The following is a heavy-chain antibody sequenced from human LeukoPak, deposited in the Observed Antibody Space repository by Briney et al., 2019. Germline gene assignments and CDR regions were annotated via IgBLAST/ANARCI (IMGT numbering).Heavy chain of an antibody. CDR3: ASWLATIPNRFDY. J-gene: IGHJ4*02. CDR2: ISYDGSNK. CDR1: GFTFSSYG. V-gene: IGHV3-30*19. Sequence: PGGSLRLSCGASGFTFSSYGMHWVRQAPGKGLEWVAVISYDGSNKYYADSVKGRFTISRDNSKNTLYLQMNSLRAEDTAVYYCASWLATIPNRFDYWGQGTLVTVSS. D-gene: IGHD5-24*01.